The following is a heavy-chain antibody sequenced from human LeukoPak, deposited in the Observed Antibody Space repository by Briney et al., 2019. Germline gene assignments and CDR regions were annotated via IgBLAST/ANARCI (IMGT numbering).Heavy chain of an antibody. CDR3: AKTPMTNGWYYFDY. V-gene: IGHV3-30*18. CDR1: GFTFSNYG. J-gene: IGHJ4*02. Sequence: GGSLGLSCAASGFTFSNYGMHWVRQAPGKGLEWVAVITNDGRNKYYADSVKGRFTISRDNSKNSVYLQMNSLRGEDTAVYYCAKTPMTNGWYYFDYWGQGTLVTVSS. D-gene: IGHD6-19*01. CDR2: ITNDGRNK.